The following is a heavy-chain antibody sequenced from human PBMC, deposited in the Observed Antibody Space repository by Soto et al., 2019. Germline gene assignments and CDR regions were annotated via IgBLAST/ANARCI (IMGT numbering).Heavy chain of an antibody. Sequence: GGSLRLSCAAPGFRFSSYAMSWVRQAPGQGPEWLSVISASGGSAYYADSVRGRFTISRDNSKNTLYLQMKSLGAEDTAVYYCASSSALWHGMDAWGQGATVTVSS. CDR3: ASSSALWHGMDA. J-gene: IGHJ6*02. CDR1: GFRFSSYA. V-gene: IGHV3-23*01. D-gene: IGHD6-6*01. CDR2: ISASGGSA.